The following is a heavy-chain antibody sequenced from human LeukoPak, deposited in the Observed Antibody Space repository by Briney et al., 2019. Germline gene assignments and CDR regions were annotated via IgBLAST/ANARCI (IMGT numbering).Heavy chain of an antibody. D-gene: IGHD3-22*01. CDR3: ARVHYHYDSSGYLYYYYMDV. V-gene: IGHV1-69*05. CDR2: IIPIFGTA. Sequence: AASVKVSCKASGGTFSSYAISWVRQAPGQGLEWMGGIIPIFGTANYAQKFQGRVTITTDESTSTAYMELSSLRSEDTAVYYCARVHYHYDSSGYLYYYYMDVWGKGTTVTVSS. CDR1: GGTFSSYA. J-gene: IGHJ6*03.